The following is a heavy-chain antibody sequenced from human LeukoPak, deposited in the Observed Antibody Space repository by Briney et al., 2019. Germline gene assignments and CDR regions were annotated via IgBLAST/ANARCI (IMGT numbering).Heavy chain of an antibody. CDR1: GFTFSSYA. V-gene: IGHV3-23*01. Sequence: GGSLRLSCAASGFTFSSYAMSWVRQAPGKGLEWVSALIGSGVSTSYADSVKGRFTISRDNTKNTLYLHMNSLKAEDTAVYYCAKRDGSGYYYFDYWGQGTLVTVSS. CDR2: LIGSGVST. CDR3: AKRDGSGYYYFDY. D-gene: IGHD3-22*01. J-gene: IGHJ4*02.